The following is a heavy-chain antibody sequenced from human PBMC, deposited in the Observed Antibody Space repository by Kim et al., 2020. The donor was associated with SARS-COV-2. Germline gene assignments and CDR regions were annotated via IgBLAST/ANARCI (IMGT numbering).Heavy chain of an antibody. CDR3: ARAGYGEDTPRWGTYYFDY. Sequence: GGSLRLSCAASGFTFSDYYMSWIRQAPGKGLEWVSYISSSSSYTNYADSVKGRFTISRDNAKNSLYLQMNSLRAEDTAVYYCARAGYGEDTPRWGTYYFDYWGQGTLVTVSS. V-gene: IGHV3-11*06. D-gene: IGHD4-17*01. CDR2: ISSSSSYT. CDR1: GFTFSDYY. J-gene: IGHJ4*02.